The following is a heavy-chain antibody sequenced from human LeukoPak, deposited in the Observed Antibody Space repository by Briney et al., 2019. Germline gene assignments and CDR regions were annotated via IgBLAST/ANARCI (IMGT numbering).Heavy chain of an antibody. CDR2: IYYSGST. J-gene: IGHJ4*02. CDR1: GGSISSYY. Sequence: SETLSLTCTVSGGSISSYYWSWLRQPPGKGLEWIGYIYYSGSTNYNPSLKSRVTISVDTSKNQFSLKLSSVTAADTAVYYCARDSRRGYYYDSSGLYIWGQGTLVTVSS. D-gene: IGHD3-22*01. V-gene: IGHV4-59*01. CDR3: ARDSRRGYYYDSSGLYI.